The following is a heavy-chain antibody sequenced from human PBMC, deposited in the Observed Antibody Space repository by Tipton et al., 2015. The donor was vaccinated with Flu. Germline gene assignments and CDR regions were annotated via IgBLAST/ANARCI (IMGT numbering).Heavy chain of an antibody. CDR1: GDSISSGTHY. CDR2: IYTSGST. J-gene: IGHJ1*01. CDR3: AREKDSRGSEYFQQ. V-gene: IGHV4-61*02. D-gene: IGHD6-19*01. Sequence: TLSLTCTVSGDSISSGTHYWSWIRQPAGKGLEWIGRIYTSGSTNYNPSLKTRVTISVDTSKNQFSLKLSSVTAADTAVYFCAREKDSRGSEYFQQWGQGTLVIVSS.